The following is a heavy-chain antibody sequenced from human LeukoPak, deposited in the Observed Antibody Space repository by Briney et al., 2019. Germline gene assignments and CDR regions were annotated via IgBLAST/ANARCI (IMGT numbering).Heavy chain of an antibody. CDR2: IYYSGST. J-gene: IGHJ6*03. D-gene: IGHD2-8*01. V-gene: IGHV4-59*08. CDR3: ARGVYAGPYYYYYYMDV. CDR1: GGSISSYY. Sequence: PSETLSLTCTVSGGSISSYYWSWIRQPPGKGLEWIGYIYYSGSTNYNPSLKSRVTISVDTSKNQFSLKLSSVTAADTAVYYCARGVYAGPYYYYYYMDVWGKGTTVTVSS.